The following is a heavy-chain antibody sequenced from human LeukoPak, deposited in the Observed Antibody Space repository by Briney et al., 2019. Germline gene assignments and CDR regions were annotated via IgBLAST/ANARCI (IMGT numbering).Heavy chain of an antibody. CDR3: ARPTTVTRFTLGY. V-gene: IGHV4-34*01. D-gene: IGHD4-17*01. Sequence: SETLSLTCTVSGGSISGYYWSWIRQPPGKGLEWIWEINHSGSTNYNPSLKSRVTISVDKSKNQFSLKLGSVTAADTAVYYCARPTTVTRFTLGYWGQGTLVTVSS. CDR2: INHSGST. J-gene: IGHJ4*02. CDR1: GGSISGYY.